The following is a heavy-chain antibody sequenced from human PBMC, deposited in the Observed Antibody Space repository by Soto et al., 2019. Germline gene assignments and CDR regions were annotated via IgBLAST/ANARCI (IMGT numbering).Heavy chain of an antibody. CDR3: ARGHSSSWNYYYYGMDV. Sequence: GGSLRLSCAASGFTFSSYWMHWVRQAPGKGLVWVSRINSDGSSTSYADSVKGRFTISRDNAKNTLYLQMNSLRAEDTAVYYCARGHSSSWNYYYYGMDVWGQGTTVTVSS. D-gene: IGHD6-13*01. J-gene: IGHJ6*02. V-gene: IGHV3-74*01. CDR1: GFTFSSYW. CDR2: INSDGSST.